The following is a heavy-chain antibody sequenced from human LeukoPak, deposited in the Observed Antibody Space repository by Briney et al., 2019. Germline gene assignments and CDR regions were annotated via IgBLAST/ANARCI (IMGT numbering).Heavy chain of an antibody. CDR2: IWYDGSNK. Sequence: GGSLRLSCAASGFTFSGYGMHWVRQAPGKGLEWVAVIWYDGSNKYYADSVKGRFTISRDNSKNTLYLQMNSLRAEDTAVYYCARDGRISYYDSSGPFDYWGQGTLVTVSS. D-gene: IGHD3-22*01. V-gene: IGHV3-33*01. CDR1: GFTFSGYG. J-gene: IGHJ4*02. CDR3: ARDGRISYYDSSGPFDY.